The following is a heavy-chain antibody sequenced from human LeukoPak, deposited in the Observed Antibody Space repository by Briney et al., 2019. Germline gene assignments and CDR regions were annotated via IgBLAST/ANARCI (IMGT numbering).Heavy chain of an antibody. CDR2: IYYTGST. D-gene: IGHD2-15*01. CDR1: GDSISSYY. J-gene: IGHJ6*02. Sequence: SETLSLTCTVFGDSISSYYWSWIRQPPGKGLEWIGYIYYTGSTNYNSSLKSRVTISIDTSKKQFSLKLSSVTAADTAVYYCARSGYCSGGSCYDVVTAGYYYGMDVWGQGTTVTVSS. CDR3: ARSGYCSGGSCYDVVTAGYYYGMDV. V-gene: IGHV4-59*12.